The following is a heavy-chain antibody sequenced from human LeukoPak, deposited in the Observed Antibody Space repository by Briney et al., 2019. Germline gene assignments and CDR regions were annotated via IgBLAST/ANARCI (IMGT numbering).Heavy chain of an antibody. CDR2: ISYDGSNK. V-gene: IGHV3-30-3*01. D-gene: IGHD5-24*01. CDR1: GFTFSSYG. J-gene: IGHJ4*02. Sequence: GRSLRLSCAASGFTFSSYGMHWVRQAPGKGLEWVAVISYDGSNKYYADSVKGRFTISRDNAKNSLYLQLSSLRGEDTAVYYCVRERNYYYFDLWGQGTLVTVSS. CDR3: VRERNYYYFDL.